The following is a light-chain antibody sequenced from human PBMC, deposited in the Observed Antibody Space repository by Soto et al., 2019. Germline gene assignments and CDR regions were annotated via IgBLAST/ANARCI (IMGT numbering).Light chain of an antibody. CDR1: SSDVGSYNR. J-gene: IGLJ1*01. CDR3: SSYTSSSTDV. V-gene: IGLV2-18*02. Sequence: QSALTQPPSVSGSPGQSVTISCTGTSSDVGSYNRVSWYQQPPGTAPKLMIYDVSNRPSGVPDRFSGSKSGNTASLTISGLQAEDEADYYFSSYTSSSTDVFGTGTKLTVL. CDR2: DVS.